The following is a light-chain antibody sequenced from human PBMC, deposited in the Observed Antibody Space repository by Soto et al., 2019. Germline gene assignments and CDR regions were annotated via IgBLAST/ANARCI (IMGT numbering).Light chain of an antibody. CDR2: KAS. V-gene: IGKV1-5*03. CDR1: QSISSW. Sequence: DIQMTQSPPTLSASVGDRVTITCRASQSISSWLAWYQQKPGKAPILLIYKASSLESGVPSRFSGSGSGTEFTLTISSLQPDDFATYYCQQYNSFPFSFGPGTKVDIK. CDR3: QQYNSFPFS. J-gene: IGKJ3*01.